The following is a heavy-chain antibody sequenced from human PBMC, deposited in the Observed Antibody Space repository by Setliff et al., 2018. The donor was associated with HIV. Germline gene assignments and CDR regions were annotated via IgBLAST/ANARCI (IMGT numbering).Heavy chain of an antibody. V-gene: IGHV4-34*01. J-gene: IGHJ3*02. CDR2: INHSGST. CDR3: ARERTLMTTVTTGDAFDI. D-gene: IGHD4-17*01. CDR1: GGSFSNYY. Sequence: SETLSLPCAVYGGSFSNYYWSWIRQPPVKGLEWIGEINHSGSTNYNPSLKSRVTISVDTSKNQFSLKLSSVTAADTAVYYCARERTLMTTVTTGDAFDIWGQGTMVTVSS.